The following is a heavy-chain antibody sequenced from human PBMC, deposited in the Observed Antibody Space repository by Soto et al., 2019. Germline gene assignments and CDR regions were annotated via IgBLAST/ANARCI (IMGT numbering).Heavy chain of an antibody. CDR2: INPNSGGT. Sequence: VKVSCKASGYTFTGYYMHWVRQAPGQGLEWMGWINPNSGGTNYAQKFQGRVTMTRDTSISTAYTELSRLRSDDTAVYYCARDPGSGWHSPSDYWGQGTLVTVSS. V-gene: IGHV1-2*02. CDR1: GYTFTGYY. D-gene: IGHD6-19*01. J-gene: IGHJ4*02. CDR3: ARDPGSGWHSPSDY.